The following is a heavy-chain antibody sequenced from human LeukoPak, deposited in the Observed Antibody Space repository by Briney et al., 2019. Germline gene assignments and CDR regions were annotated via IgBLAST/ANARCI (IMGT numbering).Heavy chain of an antibody. CDR2: IYPADSDT. V-gene: IGHV5-51*01. J-gene: IGHJ3*02. Sequence: GESLTISCKDSGYTFTDYWIGWVRQMPGKGLEWVGIIYPADSDTRYSPSFQGQVTISADKSISTAYLQWSTLKASDTAMYYCARGLRGTTHPRAFDIWGQGTLVSVFS. CDR1: GYTFTDYW. CDR3: ARGLRGTTHPRAFDI. D-gene: IGHD1-1*01.